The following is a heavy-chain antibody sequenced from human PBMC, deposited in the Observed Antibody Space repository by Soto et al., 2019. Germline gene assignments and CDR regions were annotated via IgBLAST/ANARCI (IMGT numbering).Heavy chain of an antibody. CDR3: AKDQNLWDFWSGLLAA. J-gene: IGHJ5*02. D-gene: IGHD3-3*01. V-gene: IGHV3-30*18. Sequence: HPGGSLRLSCAASGFTFRSYGMHGVRQAPGKGLEWVAVISYDGSNKYYADSVKGRFTISRDNSKNTLYLQMNSLRAEDTAVYYCAKDQNLWDFWSGLLAAWGQGT. CDR1: GFTFRSYG. CDR2: ISYDGSNK.